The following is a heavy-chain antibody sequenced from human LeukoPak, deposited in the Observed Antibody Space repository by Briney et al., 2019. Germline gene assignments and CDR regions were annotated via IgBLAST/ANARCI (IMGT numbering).Heavy chain of an antibody. J-gene: IGHJ6*03. CDR1: GFIFSDYG. Sequence: GGTLRLSCAASGFIFSDYGMSWVRQAPGKGLEWVSTIGGRGGSTYYADSVKGRFTISRDNSKNTLYLQMNSLRAEDTALYYCAKQGRDWLRDYYYYMDVWGKGTTVTISS. V-gene: IGHV3-23*01. CDR2: IGGRGGST. CDR3: AKQGRDWLRDYYYYMDV. D-gene: IGHD3-9*01.